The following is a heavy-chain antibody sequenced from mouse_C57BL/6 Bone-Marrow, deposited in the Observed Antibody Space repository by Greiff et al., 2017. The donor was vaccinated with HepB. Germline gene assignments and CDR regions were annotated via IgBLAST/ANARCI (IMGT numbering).Heavy chain of an antibody. J-gene: IGHJ1*03. D-gene: IGHD1-1*01. Sequence: VQLQQSGPELVKPGASVKISCKASGYSFTGYYMNWVKQSPEKSLEWIGEINPSTGGTTYNQKFKAKATLTVDKSSSTAYMQLSSLTSEDSAVYYCARWDYGSSYVTFHWYFDVWGTGTTVTVSS. V-gene: IGHV1-42*01. CDR2: INPSTGGT. CDR3: ARWDYGSSYVTFHWYFDV. CDR1: GYSFTGYY.